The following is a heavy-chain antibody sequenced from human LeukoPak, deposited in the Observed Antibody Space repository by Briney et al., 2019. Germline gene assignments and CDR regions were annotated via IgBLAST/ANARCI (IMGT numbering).Heavy chain of an antibody. V-gene: IGHV1-46*01. CDR2: INPSGGST. CDR3: ARENLGYGMDV. Sequence: ASVKVSCKASGYTFTSYYMHWVRQAPGQGLEWMGIINPSGGSTSYAQKFQGRVTMTRDTSTSTAYMELSSLRSEDTAVYYCARENLGYGMDVWGQGTTVTVSS. D-gene: IGHD3-16*01. CDR1: GYTFTSYY. J-gene: IGHJ6*02.